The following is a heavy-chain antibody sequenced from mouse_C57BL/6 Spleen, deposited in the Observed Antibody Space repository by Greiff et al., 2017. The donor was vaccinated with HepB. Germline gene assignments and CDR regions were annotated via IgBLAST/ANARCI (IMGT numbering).Heavy chain of an antibody. Sequence: EVQLQQSVAELVRPGASVKLSCTASGFNIKNTYMHWVKQRPEQGLEWIGRIDPANGNTKYAPKFQGKATITADTSSNTAYLQLSSPTSEDTAIYYCARNYYGSSYEIDYWGQGTTLTVSS. CDR1: GFNIKNTY. J-gene: IGHJ2*01. CDR3: ARNYYGSSYEIDY. V-gene: IGHV14-3*01. D-gene: IGHD1-1*01. CDR2: IDPANGNT.